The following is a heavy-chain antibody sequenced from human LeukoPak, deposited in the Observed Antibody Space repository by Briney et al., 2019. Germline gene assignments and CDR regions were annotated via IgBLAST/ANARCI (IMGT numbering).Heavy chain of an antibody. Sequence: GGSLRLSCAASGFTFSRFPMHWVRQAPGKGLEWVALISPDGGDKKYAGSVKGRFTVSRDNSKNTLYLQMNSLRAEDTAVYYCATLTRRIAVAGNDYWGQGTLVTVSS. CDR2: ISPDGGDK. D-gene: IGHD6-19*01. V-gene: IGHV3-30-3*01. CDR1: GFTFSRFP. CDR3: ATLTRRIAVAGNDY. J-gene: IGHJ4*02.